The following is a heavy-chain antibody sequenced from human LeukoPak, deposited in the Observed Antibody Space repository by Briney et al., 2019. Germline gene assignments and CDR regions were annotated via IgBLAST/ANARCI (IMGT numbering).Heavy chain of an antibody. J-gene: IGHJ4*02. CDR2: IIPIFGTA. Sequence: ASVKVSCKASGGTFSSYAISWVRQAPGQGLEWMGGIIPIFGTANYAQKFQGRVTITADKSTSTAYMELSSLRSEDTAVYYCARVGIAAAGEGSSGRFEDYWGQGTLVTVSS. V-gene: IGHV1-69*06. CDR1: GGTFSSYA. CDR3: ARVGIAAAGEGSSGRFEDY. D-gene: IGHD6-13*01.